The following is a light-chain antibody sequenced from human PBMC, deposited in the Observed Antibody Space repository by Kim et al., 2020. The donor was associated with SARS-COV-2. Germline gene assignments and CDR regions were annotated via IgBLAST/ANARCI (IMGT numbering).Light chain of an antibody. V-gene: IGLV4-69*01. CDR2: LSSDGSH. CDR1: SGHRNYA. Sequence: QLVLTQSPSASASLGASVKLTCVLSSGHRNYAIAWHQHHPAKGPRFIMNLSSDGSHRRGEGVPARFSGSSSGAERYLIISSLQSEDEAVYYCHTWGTGIRVFGGGTQLTVL. CDR3: HTWGTGIRV. J-gene: IGLJ2*01.